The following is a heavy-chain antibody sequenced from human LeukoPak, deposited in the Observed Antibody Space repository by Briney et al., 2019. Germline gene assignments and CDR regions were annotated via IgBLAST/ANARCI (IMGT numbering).Heavy chain of an antibody. D-gene: IGHD7-27*01. CDR3: ASQQLGIDYFDY. V-gene: IGHV3-74*01. CDR1: GFTFSSYW. Sequence: GVSLRLSCAASGFTFSSYWMHWVRQAPGKGLVWVSRINSDGSSTSYADSVKGRFTISRDNAKNTLYLQMNSLRAEDTAVYYCASQQLGIDYFDYWGQGTLVTVSS. J-gene: IGHJ4*02. CDR2: INSDGSST.